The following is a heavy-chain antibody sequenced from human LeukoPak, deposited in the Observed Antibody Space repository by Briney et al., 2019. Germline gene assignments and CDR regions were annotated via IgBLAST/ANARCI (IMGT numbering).Heavy chain of an antibody. CDR1: QFTFSTSS. CDR3: TRDRGYNLFDP. CDR2: INEDGTVK. D-gene: IGHD3-16*01. Sequence: PGGSLRLSCAASQFTFSTSSMNWVRQPPGKGLEWVANINEDGTVKNYVGSVKRRFTISRDNADNSLYLQMNSLRDDDTAVYYCTRDRGYNLFDPGSEGTLLTLPA. J-gene: IGHJ5*02. V-gene: IGHV3-7*01.